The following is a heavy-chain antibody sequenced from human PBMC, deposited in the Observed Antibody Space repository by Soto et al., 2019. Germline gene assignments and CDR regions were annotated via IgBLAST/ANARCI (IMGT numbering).Heavy chain of an antibody. V-gene: IGHV1-18*04. CDR2: ISAYNGNT. CDR1: GYTFTSYG. Sequence: ASVKVSCKASGYTFTSYGISWVRQAPGQGLEWMGWISAYNGNTNYAQKLQGRVTMTRNTSISTAYMELSSLGSEDTAVYYCARGGRYGDYSSWFDPWGQGTLVTVSS. J-gene: IGHJ5*02. CDR3: ARGGRYGDYSSWFDP. D-gene: IGHD4-17*01.